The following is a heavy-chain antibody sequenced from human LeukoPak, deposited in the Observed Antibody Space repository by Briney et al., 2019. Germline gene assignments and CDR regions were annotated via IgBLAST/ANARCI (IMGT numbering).Heavy chain of an antibody. J-gene: IGHJ4*02. D-gene: IGHD6-19*01. Sequence: GASVTVSCKASGYTFTGYYMHWVRQAPGQGLEGMGWINPNSGGTNYAQKFQGRVTMTRDTSISTDYMELSRLRSDDTDVYYCAREQDVAVAGFDYWGQGTLVTVSS. V-gene: IGHV1-2*02. CDR3: AREQDVAVAGFDY. CDR2: INPNSGGT. CDR1: GYTFTGYY.